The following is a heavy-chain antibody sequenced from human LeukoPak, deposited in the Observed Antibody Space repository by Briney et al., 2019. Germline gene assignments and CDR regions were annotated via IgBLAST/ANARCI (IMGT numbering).Heavy chain of an antibody. J-gene: IGHJ6*02. Sequence: GASVKVSCKASGYTFTSYAMNWVRQAPGQGLEWMGWINTNTGNPTYAQGFAGRFVFSLDTSVSTAYLQISSLKAEDTAVYHCARDHSAYYYDSSDYYYYGMDVWGQGTTVTVSS. CDR1: GYTFTSYA. CDR2: INTNTGNP. CDR3: ARDHSAYYYDSSDYYYYGMDV. D-gene: IGHD3-22*01. V-gene: IGHV7-4-1*02.